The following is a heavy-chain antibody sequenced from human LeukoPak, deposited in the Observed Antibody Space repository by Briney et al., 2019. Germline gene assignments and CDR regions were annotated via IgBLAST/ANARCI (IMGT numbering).Heavy chain of an antibody. Sequence: SETLSLTCTVSDGSISSYYWSWIRQPPGKGLEWIGYIYYSGSTNYNPSLKSRVTISVDTSKNQFSLKLSSVTAADTAVYYCARDMTTVTRGWFDPWGQGTLAIVSS. CDR3: ARDMTTVTRGWFDP. CDR1: DGSISSYY. D-gene: IGHD4-17*01. V-gene: IGHV4-59*01. J-gene: IGHJ5*02. CDR2: IYYSGST.